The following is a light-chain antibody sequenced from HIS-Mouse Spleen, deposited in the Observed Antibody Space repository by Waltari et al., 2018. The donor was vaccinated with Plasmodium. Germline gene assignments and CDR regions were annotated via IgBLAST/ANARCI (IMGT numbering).Light chain of an antibody. CDR1: QSISSY. Sequence: DIQMTQSPSSLFASVGDRVTITCRASQSISSYLNWYQQKPGKAPKLLIYAASSLQSGVPSRFSGSGSGTDFTLTISSLQAEDVAVYYCQQYYSTPWTFGQGTKVEIK. CDR3: QQYYSTPWT. V-gene: IGKV1-39*01. J-gene: IGKJ1*01. CDR2: AAS.